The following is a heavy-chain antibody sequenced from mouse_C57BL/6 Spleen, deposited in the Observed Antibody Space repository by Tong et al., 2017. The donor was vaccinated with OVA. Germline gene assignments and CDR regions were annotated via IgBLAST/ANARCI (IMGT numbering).Heavy chain of an antibody. J-gene: IGHJ2*01. CDR1: GFTFSSYA. V-gene: IGHV5-4*01. CDR3: ARDRASYGSSYFDY. D-gene: IGHD1-1*01. Sequence: EVQLQESGGGLVKPGGSLKLSCAASGFTFSSYAMSWVRQTPEKRLEWVATISDGGSYTYYPDNVKGRFTISRDNAKNNLYLQMSHLKSEDTAMYYCARDRASYGSSYFDYWGQGTTLTVSS. CDR2: ISDGGSYT.